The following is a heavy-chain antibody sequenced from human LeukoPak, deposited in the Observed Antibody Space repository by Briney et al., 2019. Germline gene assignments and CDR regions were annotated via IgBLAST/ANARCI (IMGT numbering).Heavy chain of an antibody. V-gene: IGHV5-51*01. Sequence: GESLKISCKGSGYSFTSYWIAWVRQMPGKGLEWMGIIYPGDSDTKYSPSFQGQVTISADKSISTAYLQWSSLKASDTAMYYCARHGLFYGGNSEGDYWGQGTLVTVSS. D-gene: IGHD4-23*01. J-gene: IGHJ4*02. CDR1: GYSFTSYW. CDR3: ARHGLFYGGNSEGDY. CDR2: IYPGDSDT.